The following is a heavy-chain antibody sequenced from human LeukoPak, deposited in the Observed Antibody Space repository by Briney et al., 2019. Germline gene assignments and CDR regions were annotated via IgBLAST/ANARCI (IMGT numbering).Heavy chain of an antibody. CDR1: GGSISSYY. J-gene: IGHJ4*02. V-gene: IGHV4-59*01. CDR2: IYYSGST. CDR3: AGLHPDYFDY. Sequence: PSETLSLTCTVSGGSISSYYWSWIRQPPGKGLEWIGYIYYSGSTNYNPSLKSRVTISVDTSKNQFSLKLSSVTAADTAVYCCAGLHPDYFDYWGQGTLVTVSS.